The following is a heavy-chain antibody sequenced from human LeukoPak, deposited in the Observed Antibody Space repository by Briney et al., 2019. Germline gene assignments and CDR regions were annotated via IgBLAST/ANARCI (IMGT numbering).Heavy chain of an antibody. Sequence: ASVKVSCKASGGTFSSYAISWVRQAPGQGLEWMGGIIPIFGTANYAQKFQGRVTITADKSTSTAYMELSSLRSEDTAVYYCARVTMVRGVIIRDYYYYMDVWGKGTTVTVSS. CDR3: ARVTMVRGVIIRDYYYYMDV. V-gene: IGHV1-69*06. J-gene: IGHJ6*03. CDR1: GGTFSSYA. D-gene: IGHD3-10*01. CDR2: IIPIFGTA.